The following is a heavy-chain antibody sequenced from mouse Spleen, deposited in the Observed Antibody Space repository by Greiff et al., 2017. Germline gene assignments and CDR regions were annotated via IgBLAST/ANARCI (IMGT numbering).Heavy chain of an antibody. D-gene: IGHD2-2*01. J-gene: IGHJ1*03. Sequence: EVMLVESGGGLVKPGGSLKLSCAASGFTFSDYGMHWVRQAPEKGLEWVAYISSGSSTIYYADTVKGRFPISRDNAKNTLFLQMTSLRSEDTAMYYCASLDGYVWYFDVWGTGTTVTVSS. V-gene: IGHV5-17*01. CDR2: ISSGSSTI. CDR3: ASLDGYVWYFDV. CDR1: GFTFSDYG.